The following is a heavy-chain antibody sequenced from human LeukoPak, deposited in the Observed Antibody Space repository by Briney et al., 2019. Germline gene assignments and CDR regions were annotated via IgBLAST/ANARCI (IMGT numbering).Heavy chain of an antibody. J-gene: IGHJ4*02. CDR1: GGSISSSSYY. Sequence: PSETLSLTCTVSGGSISSSSYYWGWIRQPPGKGLEWIGSIYYSGSTYYNPSLKSRVTISVDTSKNQFSLKLSSVTAADTAVYYCARRENYYDSSGYFSREYYFDYWGQGTLVTVSS. D-gene: IGHD3-22*01. CDR3: ARRENYYDSSGYFSREYYFDY. V-gene: IGHV4-39*01. CDR2: IYYSGST.